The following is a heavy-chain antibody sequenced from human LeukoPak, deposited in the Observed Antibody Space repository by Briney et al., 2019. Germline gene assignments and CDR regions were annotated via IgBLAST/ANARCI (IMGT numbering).Heavy chain of an antibody. CDR3: ARKGGRYDYVWGSYRHRYYFDY. J-gene: IGHJ4*02. V-gene: IGHV4-34*01. Sequence: SETLSLTCAVYGVSFSGYYWSWIRQPPGKGLEWIGEINHSGSTNYNPSLKSRVTISVDTSKNQFSLKLSSVTAADTAVYYCARKGGRYDYVWGSYRHRYYFDYWGQGTLVTVSS. D-gene: IGHD3-16*02. CDR2: INHSGST. CDR1: GVSFSGYY.